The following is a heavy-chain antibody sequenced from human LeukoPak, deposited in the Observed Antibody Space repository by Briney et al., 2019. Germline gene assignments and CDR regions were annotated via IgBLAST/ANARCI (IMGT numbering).Heavy chain of an antibody. CDR2: INPNSGGT. V-gene: IGHV1-2*02. D-gene: IGHD1-26*01. CDR1: GYTFTGYY. J-gene: IGHJ4*02. Sequence: ASVRVSCKASGYTFTGYYMHWVRQAPGQGLEWMGWINPNSGGTNYAQKFQGRVTITRDTSISTAYMELSRLRSDDTAVYYCARDLSHRVGATHHWGQGTLVTVSS. CDR3: ARDLSHRVGATHH.